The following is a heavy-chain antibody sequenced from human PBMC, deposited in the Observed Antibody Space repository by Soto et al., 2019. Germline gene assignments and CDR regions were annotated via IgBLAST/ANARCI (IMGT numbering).Heavy chain of an antibody. CDR3: ASTVTMIVVVGSGTFDI. Sequence: QVQLVQSGAEVKKPGSSVKVSCKASGGTFSSYAISWVRQAPGQGLEWMGGIIPIFGTANYAQKFQGRVTITADESTSTAYMELSSRRAEDTAVYYCASTVTMIVVVGSGTFDIWGQGTMVTVSS. D-gene: IGHD3-22*01. J-gene: IGHJ3*02. V-gene: IGHV1-69*01. CDR1: GGTFSSYA. CDR2: IIPIFGTA.